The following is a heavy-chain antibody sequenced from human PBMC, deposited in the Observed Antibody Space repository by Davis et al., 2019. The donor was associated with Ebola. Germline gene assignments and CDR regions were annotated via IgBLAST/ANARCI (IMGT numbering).Heavy chain of an antibody. CDR1: GFIFSSYW. CDR3: VAGDAFDI. CDR2: IKQDGSEK. V-gene: IGHV3-7*01. J-gene: IGHJ3*02. Sequence: GESLKISCAASGFIFSSYWMSWVRQAPAKGLEWVANIKQDGSEKYYVDSVKGQFTISRDNAKNSLYLQMNSLRAEDTAVYYCVAGDAFDIWGQGTMVTVSS.